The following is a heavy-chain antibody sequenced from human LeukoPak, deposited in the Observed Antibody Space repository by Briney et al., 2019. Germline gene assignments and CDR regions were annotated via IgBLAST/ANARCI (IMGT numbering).Heavy chain of an antibody. J-gene: IGHJ6*04. CDR3: AGPTAQGLDV. CDR1: GFTFSSYW. D-gene: IGHD1-1*01. CDR2: MNQDGSEK. V-gene: IGHV3-7*01. Sequence: PGGSLRLSCAASGFTFSSYWMTWVRQAPRKGLEWVANMNQDGSEKYYVDSVKGRFTISRDNAKNSLYLQMNSLRGEDTAVYYCAGPTAQGLDVWGKGSTVTVSS.